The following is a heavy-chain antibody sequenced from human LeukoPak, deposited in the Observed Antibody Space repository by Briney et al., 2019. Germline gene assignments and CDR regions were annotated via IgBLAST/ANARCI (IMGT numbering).Heavy chain of an antibody. CDR1: GFTFSSYA. CDR3: ATSLGPLTEY. D-gene: IGHD7-27*01. V-gene: IGHV3-23*01. Sequence: GGSLRLSCAASGFTFSSYAMSWVRQAPGKGLEWVSAISGSGGSTYYADSVKGRFTISRDSSKNTLYLQMDSLRAEDTAVYYCATSLGPLTEYWGQGTLVTVSS. CDR2: ISGSGGST. J-gene: IGHJ4*02.